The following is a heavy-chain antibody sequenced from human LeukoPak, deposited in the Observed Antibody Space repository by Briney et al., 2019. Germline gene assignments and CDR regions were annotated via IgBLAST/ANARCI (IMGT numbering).Heavy chain of an antibody. V-gene: IGHV3-11*01. D-gene: IGHD3-16*01. CDR1: GFTFSDYY. J-gene: IGHJ6*02. CDR3: ARDWGGSLLWSNYYYYGMDV. Sequence: GGSLRLSCAASGFTFSDYYMSWIRQAPGKGLEWVSYISSSGSTIYYADSVKGRFTISRDNAKNSLYLQMNSLRAEDTAVYYCARDWGGSLLWSNYYYYGMDVWGQGTTVTVSS. CDR2: ISSSGSTI.